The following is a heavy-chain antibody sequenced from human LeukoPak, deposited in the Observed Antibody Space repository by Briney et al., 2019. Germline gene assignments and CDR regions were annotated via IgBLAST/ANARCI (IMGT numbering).Heavy chain of an antibody. D-gene: IGHD4-17*01. J-gene: IGHJ4*02. V-gene: IGHV3-53*01. CDR2: IYSGGST. CDR3: ARALYGDYGIFDY. Sequence: GGSLRLSCAASGFTVSSNYMTWVRQAPGKGLEWVTVIYSGGSTYYADSMKGRFTISRDDSKNTLYLQMNSLRAEDTAVYYCARALYGDYGIFDYWGQGTLVSVSS. CDR1: GFTVSSNY.